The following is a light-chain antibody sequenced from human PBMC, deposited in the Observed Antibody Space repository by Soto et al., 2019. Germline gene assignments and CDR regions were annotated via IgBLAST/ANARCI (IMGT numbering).Light chain of an antibody. CDR2: DVS. J-gene: IGLJ2*01. CDR3: SSYTSSSTPYVV. V-gene: IGLV2-14*01. CDR1: SSDVGGYNY. Sequence: QSALTQPASVSGSPGQSITISCTGTSSDVGGYNYVSWYQQHPGKAPTLMIYDVSNRPSGVSNRFSGSKSGNTASLTISGLQAEDEADYYCSSYTSSSTPYVVFGGGTKVTVL.